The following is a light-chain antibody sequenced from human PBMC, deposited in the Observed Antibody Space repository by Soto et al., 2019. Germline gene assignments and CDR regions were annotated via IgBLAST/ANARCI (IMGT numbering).Light chain of an antibody. CDR2: EVR. J-gene: IGLJ3*02. CDR3: CSYTISATLV. V-gene: IGLV2-14*01. CDR1: TNDIGGYNY. Sequence: QSALTQPASVSGSPGQWITISCSGTTNDIGGYNYVSWYQHHPGKVPKVIIYEVRNRPSGVSNRFSGSKSGNTASLTISGLQAEDEADYYCCSYTISATLVFGGGTKLTVL.